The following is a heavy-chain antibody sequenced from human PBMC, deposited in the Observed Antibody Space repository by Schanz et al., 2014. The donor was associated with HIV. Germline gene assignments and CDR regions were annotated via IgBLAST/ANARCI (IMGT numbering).Heavy chain of an antibody. J-gene: IGHJ4*02. CDR1: GFTFSDFW. V-gene: IGHV3-30*03. D-gene: IGHD6-19*01. CDR3: ARGHTSGLFQGGPDS. Sequence: VQLVESGGGLVQPGGSLRLSCSGFGFTFSDFWMTWVRQAPGKGLEWVALISYDGKYKFYGDSVKGRFTISRDNSKNTLYLQMDSLRSEDTAVYYCARGHTSGLFQGGPDSWGQGTLVTVSS. CDR2: ISYDGKYK.